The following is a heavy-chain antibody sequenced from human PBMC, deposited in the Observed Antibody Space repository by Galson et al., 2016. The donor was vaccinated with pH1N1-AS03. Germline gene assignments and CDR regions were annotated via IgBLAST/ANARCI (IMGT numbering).Heavy chain of an antibody. Sequence: CAISGDSVSGNSLAWNWIRQSPSRGLEWLGRTYYRSKWFNDYAASVKSRIIINPDTSKNQFSLQLDSVTPEATAVYFCAREQKGTRGWYTVDYWGQGTVVTVSS. CDR2: TYYRSKWFN. J-gene: IGHJ4*02. CDR1: GDSVSGNSLA. CDR3: AREQKGTRGWYTVDY. V-gene: IGHV6-1*01. D-gene: IGHD6-19*01.